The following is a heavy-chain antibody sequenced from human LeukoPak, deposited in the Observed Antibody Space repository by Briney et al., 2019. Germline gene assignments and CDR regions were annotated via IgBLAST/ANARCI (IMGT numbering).Heavy chain of an antibody. CDR2: IGSSGGGT. D-gene: IGHD4-17*01. Sequence: GGSLRLSCVASGFTFSNYAMSWVRQAPGKGLEWVSVIGSSGGGTKYADSVKGRFTISRDNAKNSLYLQMNSLRAEDTAVYYCARGYGDYGKYYFDSWGQGTLVTVSS. J-gene: IGHJ4*02. CDR1: GFTFSNYA. CDR3: ARGYGDYGKYYFDS. V-gene: IGHV3-23*01.